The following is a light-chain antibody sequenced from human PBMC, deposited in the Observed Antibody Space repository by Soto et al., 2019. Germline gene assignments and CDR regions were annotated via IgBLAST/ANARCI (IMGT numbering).Light chain of an antibody. CDR1: SSDIGGYNY. CDR2: ELS. J-gene: IGLJ2*01. CDR3: SSYAGSNNFVV. V-gene: IGLV2-8*01. Sequence: QSALTQPPSASGSPGQSVTISCTGTSSDIGGYNYVSWYQQHPGKAPKLMIYELSKRPSGVPDRFSGSKSGNTASLTVSGLLAEDEADYYCSSYAGSNNFVVFGGGTKVTVL.